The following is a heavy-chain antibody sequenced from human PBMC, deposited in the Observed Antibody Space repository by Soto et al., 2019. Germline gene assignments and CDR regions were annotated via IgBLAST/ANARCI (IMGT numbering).Heavy chain of an antibody. D-gene: IGHD3-22*01. CDR1: GFTFSSYG. V-gene: IGHV3-33*08. CDR3: ARDYDSSGYDPYNWFDP. Sequence: GGSLRLSCAASGFTFSSYGMHWVRQAPGKGLEWVAVIWRDGSKKYYADSVKGRFTISRDNPKNTLYLQMNSLRVEDTAVYYCARDYDSSGYDPYNWFDPWGRGTLVTVSS. J-gene: IGHJ5*02. CDR2: IWRDGSKK.